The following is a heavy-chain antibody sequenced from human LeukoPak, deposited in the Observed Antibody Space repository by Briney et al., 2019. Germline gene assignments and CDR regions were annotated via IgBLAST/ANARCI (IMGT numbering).Heavy chain of an antibody. CDR3: AKAGQQQLVMGYYFDY. D-gene: IGHD6-13*01. V-gene: IGHV3-23*01. CDR1: GITFSSYA. Sequence: GGSLRLSCAASGITFSSYAMSWVRQAPGKGLEWVSAISASGGSTYYADSVKGRFTISRDNPKNTLYLQMNSLRAEDTAVYYCAKAGQQQLVMGYYFDYWGQGTLVTVSS. J-gene: IGHJ4*02. CDR2: ISASGGST.